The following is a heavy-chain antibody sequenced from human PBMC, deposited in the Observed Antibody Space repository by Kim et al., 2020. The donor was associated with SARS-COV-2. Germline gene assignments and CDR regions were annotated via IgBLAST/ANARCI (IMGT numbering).Heavy chain of an antibody. CDR3: ARILSNTSCSGGHYCDL. D-gene: IGHD3-10*02. J-gene: IGHJ2*01. Sequence: SETLSLTCAVYGGSFSGFYWSWIRQPPGRGLEWIGEINHIGRTNYNPSLTSRVTLSVDTSRNQFSLKLTSVTAADTAVYYCARILSNTSCSGGHYCDLWG. V-gene: IGHV4-34*01. CDR2: INHIGRT. CDR1: GGSFSGFY.